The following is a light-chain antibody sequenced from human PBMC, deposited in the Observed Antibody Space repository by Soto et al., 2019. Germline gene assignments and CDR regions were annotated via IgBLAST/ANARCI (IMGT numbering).Light chain of an antibody. V-gene: IGLV2-14*03. Sequence: QSALTQPASVSGSPGQAITLSCTGTSSDIGAYNFVSWYQQHPGKAPKLMLYDVNIRPSGVSNRFSGSKSGNTASLTISGLQAEDEADYYCTSWTTSTTMRFGGGTKLTVL. J-gene: IGLJ2*01. CDR2: DVN. CDR1: SSDIGAYNF. CDR3: TSWTTSTTMR.